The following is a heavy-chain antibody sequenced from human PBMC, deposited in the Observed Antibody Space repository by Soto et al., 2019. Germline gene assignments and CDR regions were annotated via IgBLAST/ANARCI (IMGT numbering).Heavy chain of an antibody. CDR2: TYNRSKCFN. CDR1: VVSVSSISAA. CDR3: ARALFGSSWHSYIDY. D-gene: IGHD6-13*01. V-gene: IGHV6-1*01. Sequence: PSQTLSLSCAISVVSVSSISAAWNWIRQSPLRGLEWLGRTYNRSKCFNDYAKSVKSRITINPDTSKNQFSLQLNSVTPEDTAVYYFARALFGSSWHSYIDYWGQGTLVTVPQ. J-gene: IGHJ4*02.